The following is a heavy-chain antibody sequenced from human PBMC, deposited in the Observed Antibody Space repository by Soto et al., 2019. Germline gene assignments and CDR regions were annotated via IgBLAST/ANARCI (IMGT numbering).Heavy chain of an antibody. CDR3: ARDERVRSGTIFGVVISDYYYYRMGV. CDR2: IIPIFGTA. V-gene: IGHV1-69*01. J-gene: IGHJ6*02. Sequence: QGLEWMGGIIPIFGTANYAQKFQGRVTITADESTSTAYMELSSLRSEDTAVYYCARDERVRSGTIFGVVISDYYYYRMGVWGQGTPVTVSS. D-gene: IGHD3-3*01.